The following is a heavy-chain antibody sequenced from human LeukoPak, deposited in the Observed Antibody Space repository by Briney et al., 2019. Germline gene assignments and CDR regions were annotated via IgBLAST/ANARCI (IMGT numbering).Heavy chain of an antibody. CDR3: ARGSRGGYSLGY. D-gene: IGHD4-23*01. CDR1: GYTFTAYY. CDR2: INRNSGDT. Sequence: ASVKVSCKTSGYTFTAYYMHWVRQAPGQGLEWMGRINRNSGDTNFPQKFQGRVTMTRDTSIRSVYMILSRLRSDDTAVYYCARGSRGGYSLGYWGQGTLLTVSS. J-gene: IGHJ4*02. V-gene: IGHV1-2*06.